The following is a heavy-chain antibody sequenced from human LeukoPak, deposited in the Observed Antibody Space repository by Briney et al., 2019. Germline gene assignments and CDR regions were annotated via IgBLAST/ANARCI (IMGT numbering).Heavy chain of an antibody. D-gene: IGHD3-3*02. CDR2: INHSGST. J-gene: IGHJ4*02. CDR1: GGSFNSYS. CDR3: AREAFGTDS. Sequence: SETLSLTCAVYGGSFNSYSWSWIRQPPGKGLEWIGEINHSGSTNYNPSLKSRVTISVDTSKNQFSLMLSSVTATDTAVYYCAREAFGTDSWGQGTLVTVSS. V-gene: IGHV4-34*01.